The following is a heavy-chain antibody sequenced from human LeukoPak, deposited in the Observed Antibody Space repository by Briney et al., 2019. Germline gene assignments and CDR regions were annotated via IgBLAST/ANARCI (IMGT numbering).Heavy chain of an antibody. D-gene: IGHD3-9*01. J-gene: IGHJ4*02. V-gene: IGHV3-9*01. CDR3: AKDIGDDILTGFGN. CDR1: GFTFDDYA. CDR2: ISWNSGSI. Sequence: GGSLRLSCAASGFTFDDYAMHWVRQAPGKGLEWVSGISWNSGSIGYADSVKGRFTISRDNAKNSLYLQMNSLRAEDTALYYCAKDIGDDILTGFGNWGQGTLVTVSS.